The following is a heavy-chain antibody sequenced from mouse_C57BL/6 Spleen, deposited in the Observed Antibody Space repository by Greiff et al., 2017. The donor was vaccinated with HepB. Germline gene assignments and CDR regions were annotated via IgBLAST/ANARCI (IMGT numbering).Heavy chain of an antibody. Sequence: QVQLQQPGAELVKPGASVKLSCKASGYTFTSYWMQWVKQRPGQGLEWIGEIDPSDSYTNYNQKFKGKATLTVDTSSSTAYMQLSSLTSEDSAVYYCARGRTVVESFTGFAYWGQGTLVTVSA. CDR1: GYTFTSYW. CDR2: IDPSDSYT. D-gene: IGHD1-1*01. V-gene: IGHV1-50*01. CDR3: ARGRTVVESFTGFAY. J-gene: IGHJ3*01.